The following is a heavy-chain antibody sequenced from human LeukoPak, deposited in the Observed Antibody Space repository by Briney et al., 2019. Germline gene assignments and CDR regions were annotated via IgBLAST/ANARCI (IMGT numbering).Heavy chain of an antibody. D-gene: IGHD5-12*01. J-gene: IGHJ4*02. V-gene: IGHV4-31*03. CDR3: ANFEWLRSLAFDY. Sequence: SQTLSLTCTVSGGSISSGGYYWSWIRQHPGKGLEWIGYIYYSGSTYYNPSLKSRVTISVDTSKNQFSLKLSSVTAADTAVHYCANFEWLRSLAFDYWGQGTLVTVSS. CDR2: IYYSGST. CDR1: GGSISSGGYY.